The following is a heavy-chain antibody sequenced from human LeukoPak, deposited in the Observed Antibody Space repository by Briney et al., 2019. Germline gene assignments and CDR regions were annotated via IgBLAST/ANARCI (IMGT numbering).Heavy chain of an antibody. V-gene: IGHV4-59*01. J-gene: IGHJ4*02. Sequence: PSETLSLTCTVSGGSISSYYWNWIRQPPGKGLEWIGYIYYSGSTDYNPSLKSRVTISVDTSKNQFSLKLSSVTAADTAVYYCARATAYHYFDYWGQGTLVTVSS. CDR1: GGSISSYY. CDR3: ARATAYHYFDY. CDR2: IYYSGST.